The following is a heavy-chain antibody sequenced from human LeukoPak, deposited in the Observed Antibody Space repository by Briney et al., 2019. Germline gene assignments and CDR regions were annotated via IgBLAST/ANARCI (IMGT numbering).Heavy chain of an antibody. CDR1: GFNFDDYA. V-gene: IGHV3-9*01. CDR2: MSWNGGTI. D-gene: IGHD6-19*01. Sequence: GGSLRLSCAASGFNFDDYAMYWVRQAPGKGPEWVSGMSWNGGTIDYAEPVKSRFTISRDNAKKSLYLQMNSLRVDDTALYYCAKASTAVGYYYGMDVWGPGTTVTVSS. J-gene: IGHJ6*02. CDR3: AKASTAVGYYYGMDV.